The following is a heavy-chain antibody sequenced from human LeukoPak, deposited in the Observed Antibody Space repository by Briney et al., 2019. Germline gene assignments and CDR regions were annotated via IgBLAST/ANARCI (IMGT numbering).Heavy chain of an antibody. CDR1: GFTFNDYA. Sequence: PGRSLRLSCAASGFTFNDYAMHWVRQVPGKGLEWVSVITWNSGSVGYADSVKGRFTISRDNSKNTLYLQMNSLRAEDTAVYYCAKDPSDPGYYYYGMDVWGQGTTVTVSS. CDR2: ITWNSGSV. CDR3: AKDPSDPGYYYYGMDV. J-gene: IGHJ6*02. V-gene: IGHV3-9*01.